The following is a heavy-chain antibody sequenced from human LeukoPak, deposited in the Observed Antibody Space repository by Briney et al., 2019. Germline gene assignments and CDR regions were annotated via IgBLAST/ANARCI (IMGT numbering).Heavy chain of an antibody. CDR2: IKQDGSEK. D-gene: IGHD3-22*01. J-gene: IGHJ4*02. V-gene: IGHV3-7*04. CDR3: ARVLHKRNYDSSVYYGY. Sequence: GGSLRLSCVASGFTFSSYWMSWVRQAPGKGLEWVANIKQDGSEKYYVDSVKGRFTISRDNAKNSLYLQMNSLRAEDTAVYYCARVLHKRNYDSSVYYGYWGQGTLVTVSS. CDR1: GFTFSSYW.